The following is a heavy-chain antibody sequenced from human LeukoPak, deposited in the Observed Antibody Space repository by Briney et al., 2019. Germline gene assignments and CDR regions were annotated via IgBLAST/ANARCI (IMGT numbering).Heavy chain of an antibody. CDR2: IYRSGST. J-gene: IGHJ4*02. Sequence: SETLSLTCTVSGGSISAYYWSWIRQPPGKGLEWIGYIYRSGSTNTNPSLKSRVTISVDASENQFSLKLSSVTAADTAVYYCARHSHYYGSGSFYRDYFDHWGQGTLVTVSS. CDR1: GGSISAYY. V-gene: IGHV4-59*08. D-gene: IGHD3-10*01. CDR3: ARHSHYYGSGSFYRDYFDH.